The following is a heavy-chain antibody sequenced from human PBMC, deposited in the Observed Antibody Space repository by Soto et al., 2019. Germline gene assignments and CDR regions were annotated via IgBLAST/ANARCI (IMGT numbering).Heavy chain of an antibody. Sequence: PSETRSLTGAVSGGSIRSSNWWSWVRQPPGKGLEWIGEIYHSGSTNYNPSLKSRVTISVDKSKNQFSLKLSSVTAADTAVYYCAIMVRGVINYWGQGNLVTVSS. CDR1: GGSIRSSNW. CDR2: IYHSGST. D-gene: IGHD3-10*01. J-gene: IGHJ4*02. CDR3: AIMVRGVINY. V-gene: IGHV4-4*02.